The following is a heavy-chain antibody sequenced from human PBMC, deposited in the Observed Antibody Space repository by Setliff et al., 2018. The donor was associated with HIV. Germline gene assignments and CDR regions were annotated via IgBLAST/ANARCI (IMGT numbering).Heavy chain of an antibody. CDR1: GFAFEKYY. V-gene: IGHV3-11*03. CDR3: ASGIDPYTSTWVDS. CDR2: ISSTGSYI. Sequence: PGGSLRLSCLASGFAFEKYYMSWIRQTPEKTLEWISFISSTGSYITYADSVKGRFTVSRDNAENSLFLQMDSLRAEDTAIYYCASGIDPYTSTWVDSWGQGTLVTVSS. D-gene: IGHD1-20*01. J-gene: IGHJ4*02.